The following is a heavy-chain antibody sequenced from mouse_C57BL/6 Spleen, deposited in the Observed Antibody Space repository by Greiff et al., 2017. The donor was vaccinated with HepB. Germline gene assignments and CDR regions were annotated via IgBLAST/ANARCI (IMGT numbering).Heavy chain of an antibody. CDR3: ALERAGFAY. CDR2: ISDGGSYT. Sequence: EVQLVESGGGLVKPGGSLKLSCAASGFTFSSYAMSWVRQTPEKSLEWVATISDGGSYTDYPDNVKGRFTITRDNAKNHLYLQITLLKSEDTPMYYCALERAGFAYWGQGTLVTVSA. J-gene: IGHJ3*01. D-gene: IGHD3-1*01. CDR1: GFTFSSYA. V-gene: IGHV5-4*01.